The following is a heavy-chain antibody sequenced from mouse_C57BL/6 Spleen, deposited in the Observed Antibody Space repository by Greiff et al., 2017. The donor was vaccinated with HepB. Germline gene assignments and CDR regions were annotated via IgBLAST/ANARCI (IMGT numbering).Heavy chain of an antibody. CDR1: GYTFTSYW. D-gene: IGHD2-1*01. Sequence: QVQLQQPGAELVMPGASVKLSCKASGYTFTSYWMHWVKQRPGQGLEWIGEIDPSDSYTNYNQKFKGKSTLTVDKSSSTAYMQLSSLTSEDSAVYYCAREGDGIRYFDVWGTGTTVTVSS. J-gene: IGHJ1*03. V-gene: IGHV1-69*01. CDR2: IDPSDSYT. CDR3: AREGDGIRYFDV.